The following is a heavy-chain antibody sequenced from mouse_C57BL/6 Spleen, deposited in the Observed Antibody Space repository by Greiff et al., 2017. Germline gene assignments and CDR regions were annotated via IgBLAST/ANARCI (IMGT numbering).Heavy chain of an antibody. V-gene: IGHV1-82*01. CDR1: GYAFSSSW. D-gene: IGHD2-4*01. J-gene: IGHJ4*01. CDR3: ARFFYDYDVAMDY. CDR2: IYPGDGDT. Sequence: QVQLQQSGPELVKPGASVKISCKASGYAFSSSWMNWVKQRPGKGLEWIGRIYPGDGDTNYNGKFKGKATLTADKSSSTAYMQLSSLTSEDSAVYFCARFFYDYDVAMDYWGQGTSVTVSS.